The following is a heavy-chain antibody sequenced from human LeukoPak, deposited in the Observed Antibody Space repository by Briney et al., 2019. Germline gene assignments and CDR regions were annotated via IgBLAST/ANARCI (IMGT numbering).Heavy chain of an antibody. D-gene: IGHD3-22*01. Sequence: GGSLRLSCAASGFTFSSYAMSWVRQAPGKGLEWVSAISGSGGSTYYADSVKGRFTISRDNSKNTLYLQMNSLRAEDTAVYYCAIKGTFPTMMADRIDYWGQGTLVTVSS. V-gene: IGHV3-23*01. CDR1: GFTFSSYA. CDR3: AIKGTFPTMMADRIDY. J-gene: IGHJ4*02. CDR2: ISGSGGST.